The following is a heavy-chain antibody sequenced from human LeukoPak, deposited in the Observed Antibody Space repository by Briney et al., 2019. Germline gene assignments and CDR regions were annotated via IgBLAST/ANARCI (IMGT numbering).Heavy chain of an antibody. CDR2: IVVGSGNT. D-gene: IGHD4-17*01. J-gene: IGHJ6*02. CDR1: GFTFTSSA. Sequence: ASVKVSCKASGFTFTSSAMQWVRQARGQRLEWIGWIVVGSGNTNYAQKFQERVTITRDMSTSTAYMELSSLRSEDTAVYYCVADRYGDYYYYGMDVWGQGTTVTVSS. CDR3: VADRYGDYYYYGMDV. V-gene: IGHV1-58*02.